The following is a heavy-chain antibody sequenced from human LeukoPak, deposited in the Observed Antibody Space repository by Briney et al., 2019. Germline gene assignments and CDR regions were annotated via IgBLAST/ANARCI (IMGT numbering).Heavy chain of an antibody. J-gene: IGHJ3*02. D-gene: IGHD3-22*01. CDR1: GYTFTGYY. Sequence: GASVKVSCKTSGYTFTGYYMHWVRQAPGQGLEWMGRIIPILGIANYAQKFQGRVTITADKSTSTAYMELSSLRSGDTAVYYCARGLGCYDSSAKPGSAFDIWGQGTMVTVSS. V-gene: IGHV1-69*04. CDR3: ARGLGCYDSSAKPGSAFDI. CDR2: IIPILGIA.